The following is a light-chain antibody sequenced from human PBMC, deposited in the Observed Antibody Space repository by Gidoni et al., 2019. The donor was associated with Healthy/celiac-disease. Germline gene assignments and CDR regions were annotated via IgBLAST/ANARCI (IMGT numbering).Light chain of an antibody. CDR2: AAS. CDR3: QQYYSYPHT. J-gene: IGKJ2*01. CDR1: QGISSY. Sequence: AIRTTQSPSSFSASTGDRVTITCRASQGISSYLAWYQQKPGRDPKLLIYAASTLQSRVPSRFSGSGSGTDFTLAISRLQSEDFATYYCQQYYSYPHTFGQGTKLEIK. V-gene: IGKV1-8*01.